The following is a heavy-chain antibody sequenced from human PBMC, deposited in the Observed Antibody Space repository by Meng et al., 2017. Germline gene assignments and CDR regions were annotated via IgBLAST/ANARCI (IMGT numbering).Heavy chain of an antibody. D-gene: IGHD3-10*01. J-gene: IGHJ4*02. V-gene: IGHV1-2*06. CDR3: ASELNTYGSGSYAY. Sequence: GQLGQVGDGVKKPGASVKVSCKASGYTFTGYYMHWVRQAPGQGLEWMGRINPNSGGTNYAQKFQGRVTMTRDTSISTAYMELSRLRSDDTAVYYCASELNTYGSGSYAYWGQGTLVTVSS. CDR2: INPNSGGT. CDR1: GYTFTGYY.